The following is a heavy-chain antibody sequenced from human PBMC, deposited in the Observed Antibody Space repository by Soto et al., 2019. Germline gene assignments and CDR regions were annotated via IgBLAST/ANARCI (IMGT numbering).Heavy chain of an antibody. J-gene: IGHJ4*02. CDR1: GGSISSGGYS. V-gene: IGHV4-30-2*01. Sequence: QLQLQESGSGLVKPSQTLSLTCAVSGGSISSGGYSCNWIRQPPGKGLEWIGYIYHSGSTYYNPSPMSRVTISVDRSKNQFSLKLSSVTAADTAVYYCARGMTTVTTFDYWGQGTLVTVSS. CDR3: ARGMTTVTTFDY. D-gene: IGHD4-17*01. CDR2: IYHSGST.